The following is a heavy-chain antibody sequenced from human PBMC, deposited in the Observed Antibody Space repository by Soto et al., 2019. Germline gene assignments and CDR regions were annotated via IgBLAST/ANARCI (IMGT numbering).Heavy chain of an antibody. CDR2: IYYSGST. V-gene: IGHV4-61*01. J-gene: IGHJ6*02. CDR1: GGSVSSGSYY. Sequence: PSETLSLTCTVSGGSVSSGSYYWSWIRQPPGKGLEWIGYIYYSGSTNYNPSLKSRVTISVDTSKNQFSLKLSSVTAADTAVYYCARENIAARPFNYYGMDVWGQGTTVTVSS. CDR3: ARENIAARPFNYYGMDV. D-gene: IGHD6-6*01.